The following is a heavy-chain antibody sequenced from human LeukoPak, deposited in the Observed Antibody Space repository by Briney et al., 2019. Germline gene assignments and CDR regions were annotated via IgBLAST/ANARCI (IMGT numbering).Heavy chain of an antibody. V-gene: IGHV1-24*01. CDR2: FDPEDGET. J-gene: IGHJ6*03. CDR1: GYTLTELS. Sequence: ASVKVSCKVSGYTLTELSMHWVRQAPGKGLEWMGGFDPEDGETIYAQKFQGRVTMTEDTSTDTAYMELSSPRSEDTAVYYCATSSLTTRYYYYYMDVWGKGTTVTISS. D-gene: IGHD2-2*01. CDR3: ATSSLTTRYYYYYMDV.